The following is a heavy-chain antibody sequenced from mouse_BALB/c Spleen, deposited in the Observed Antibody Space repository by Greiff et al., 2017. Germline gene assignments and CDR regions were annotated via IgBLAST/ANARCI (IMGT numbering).Heavy chain of an antibody. J-gene: IGHJ4*01. CDR3: ARGELLRHYYAMDY. D-gene: IGHD1-2*01. CDR2: ISYSGST. CDR1: GYSITSDYA. V-gene: IGHV3-2*02. Sequence: EVKLMESGPGLVKPSQSLSLTCTVTGYSITSDYAWNWIRQFPGNKLEWMGYISYSGSTSYNPSLKSRISITRDTSKNQFFLQLNSVTTEDTATYYCARGELLRHYYAMDYWGQGTSVTVSS.